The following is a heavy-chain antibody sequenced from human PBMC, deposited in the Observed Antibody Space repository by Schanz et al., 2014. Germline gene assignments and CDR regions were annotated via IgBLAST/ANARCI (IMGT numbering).Heavy chain of an antibody. V-gene: IGHV1-46*01. CDR1: GYTFTTYY. J-gene: IGHJ3*02. Sequence: QVQLVQSGAEVKKPGVSVKVSCKASGYTFTTYYIHWVRQAPGQGLEWMGKINPSGGSTSYAQKFQGRVNMTRDTVTTTVHLELTRLRTDDTAIYYCARVHIATYHYNSPGAFDIWGQGTRVTVSS. CDR3: ARVHIATYHYNSPGAFDI. CDR2: INPSGGST. D-gene: IGHD3-10*01.